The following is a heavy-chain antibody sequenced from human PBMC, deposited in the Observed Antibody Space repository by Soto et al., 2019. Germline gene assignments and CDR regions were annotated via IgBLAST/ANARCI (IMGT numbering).Heavy chain of an antibody. CDR2: ITWSDSTI. J-gene: IGHJ5*02. Sequence: GGSLRLSCAASGFTFSDYSMSWIRQAPGKGLEWVSSITWSDSTIYYADSVKGRFTISRDNAKNSLYLHMNSLRAEDTAVYYCASVGPYSSSSGWFGPWGQGTLVTVSS. CDR3: ASVGPYSSSSGWFGP. CDR1: GFTFSDYS. D-gene: IGHD6-6*01. V-gene: IGHV3-11*01.